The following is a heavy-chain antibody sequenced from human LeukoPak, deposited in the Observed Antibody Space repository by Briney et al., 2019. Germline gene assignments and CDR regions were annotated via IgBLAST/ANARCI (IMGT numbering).Heavy chain of an antibody. D-gene: IGHD4-17*01. J-gene: IGHJ5*02. Sequence: GGSLRLSYAASGFTFSSYAMSWVRQAPGKGLEWVSSISGSGSVTYYADSVKGRFTISRDKSKSTLYLQMNSLRAEDAAVYYCAKGDDYGDYYVSSWGQGTLVTVSS. CDR1: GFTFSSYA. V-gene: IGHV3-23*01. CDR2: ISGSGSVT. CDR3: AKGDDYGDYYVSS.